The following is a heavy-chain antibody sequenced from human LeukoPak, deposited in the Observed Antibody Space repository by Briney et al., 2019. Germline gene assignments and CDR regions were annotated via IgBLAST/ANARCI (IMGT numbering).Heavy chain of an antibody. CDR1: GYTFTSHG. CDR3: ARMASRVHTMIVVVDLNFDY. D-gene: IGHD3-22*01. CDR2: ISAYNGNT. J-gene: IGHJ4*02. V-gene: IGHV1-18*01. Sequence: GASVKVSCKASGYTFTSHGISWVRQAPGQGLEWMGWISAYNGNTNYAQKLQGRVTMTTDTSTSTAYMELRSLRSDDTAVYYCARMASRVHTMIVVVDLNFDYWGQGTLVTVSS.